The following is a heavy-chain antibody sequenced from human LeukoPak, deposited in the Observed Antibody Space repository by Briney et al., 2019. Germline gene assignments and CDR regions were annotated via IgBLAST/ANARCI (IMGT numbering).Heavy chain of an antibody. D-gene: IGHD1-1*01. CDR3: ARVSWFPGTSYSSMDV. CDR2: IYYSGTT. J-gene: IGHJ6*03. Sequence: SDTLSLTCTVSGGSISSYYWSWIRQPPGKGLEWIGYIYYSGTTNYNPSLKSRVTISVDTSKNQFSLKLTSVTPPGTAVYYCARVSWFPGTSYSSMDVWGKGTTVTVSS. CDR1: GGSISSYY. V-gene: IGHV4-59*07.